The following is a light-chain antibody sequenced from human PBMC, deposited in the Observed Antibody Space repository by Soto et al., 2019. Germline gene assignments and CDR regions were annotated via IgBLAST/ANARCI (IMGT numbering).Light chain of an antibody. V-gene: IGLV1-40*01. CDR2: GNS. CDR3: QSYDSSLSGSRVV. CDR1: SSNIGAGCD. Sequence: QSVLTQPPSVSGAPGQRVTISCTGSSSNIGAGCDVHWYQQLPGTAPKLLIYGNSNRPSGVPDRFSGSKSGTSASLAITGLQAEDEADYYCQSYDSSLSGSRVVFGGGTKLTVL. J-gene: IGLJ2*01.